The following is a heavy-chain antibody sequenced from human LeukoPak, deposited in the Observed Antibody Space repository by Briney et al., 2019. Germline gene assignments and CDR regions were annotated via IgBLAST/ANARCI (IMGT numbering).Heavy chain of an antibody. CDR1: GYTFTSFD. D-gene: IGHD1-1*01. J-gene: IGHJ5*02. CDR3: ARDDSTSRAWFDP. Sequence: VASVKVSCKASGYTFTSFDINWVRQATGQGLEWMGWMNTNSGKTGYAQTFQGRVTMTRDTSINTAYMELTSLRSDDTAVYYCARDDSTSRAWFDPWGQGTLVTVSS. CDR2: MNTNSGKT. V-gene: IGHV1-8*01.